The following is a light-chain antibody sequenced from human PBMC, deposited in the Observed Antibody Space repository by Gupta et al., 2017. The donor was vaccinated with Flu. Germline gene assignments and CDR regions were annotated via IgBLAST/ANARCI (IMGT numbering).Light chain of an antibody. J-gene: IGLJ3*02. CDR1: VSGGKS. CDR3: QVWETSSDHRWV. CDR2: DDR. V-gene: IGLV3-21*02. Sequence: ARVTEGETVSGGKSVHWYHHQPCQAPGRVVFDDRERHSGSPERFSGSNTGNTATVTISGVEDGEEADYYCQVWETSSDHRWVFGGGTKLTVL.